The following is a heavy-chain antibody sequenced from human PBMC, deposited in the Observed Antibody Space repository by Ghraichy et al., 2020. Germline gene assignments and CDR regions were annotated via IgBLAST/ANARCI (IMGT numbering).Heavy chain of an antibody. CDR3: ARGKDGGYEANWFDP. V-gene: IGHV1-18*01. Sequence: ASVKVSCKASGYTFTSYGISWVRQAPGQGLEWMGWISAYNGNTNYAQKLQGRVTMTTDTSTSTAYMELRSLRSDDTAVYYCARGKDGGYEANWFDPWGQGTLVTVSS. J-gene: IGHJ5*02. CDR2: ISAYNGNT. CDR1: GYTFTSYG. D-gene: IGHD5-12*01.